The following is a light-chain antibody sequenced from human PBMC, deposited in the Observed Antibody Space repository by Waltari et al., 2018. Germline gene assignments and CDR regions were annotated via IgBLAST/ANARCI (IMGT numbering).Light chain of an antibody. CDR3: QQYYGYPLT. V-gene: IGKV1-8*01. CDR1: EGIGSY. J-gene: IGKJ4*01. Sequence: AIRMTQSPSSLSASTGARATITCRANEGIGSYLAWYQQKPGKAPKLLIYGASTLQSEVPSRFSGSGSGTDFTLTINGLQSEDSATYYCQQYYGYPLTFGGGTKVEIK. CDR2: GAS.